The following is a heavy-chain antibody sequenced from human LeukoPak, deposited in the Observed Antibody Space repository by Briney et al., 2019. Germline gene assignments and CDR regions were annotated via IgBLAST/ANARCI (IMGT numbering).Heavy chain of an antibody. CDR2: ISYDGSNR. V-gene: IGHV3-30*03. CDR3: ILRWGF. D-gene: IGHD7-27*01. CDR1: GFTFSSYG. Sequence: QPGRSLRLSCAASGFTFSSYGMHWVRQAPGKGLEWVAVISYDGSNRYYADSVKGRFTISRDNTKNTLYLQMNSLRAEDTAVYYCILRWGFWGQGTLVTVSS. J-gene: IGHJ4*02.